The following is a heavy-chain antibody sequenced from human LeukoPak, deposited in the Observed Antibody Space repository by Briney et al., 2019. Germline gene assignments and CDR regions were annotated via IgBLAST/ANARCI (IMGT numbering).Heavy chain of an antibody. D-gene: IGHD6-13*01. V-gene: IGHV3-15*01. CDR2: IKSKTDGGTT. CDR3: TAPGGIAAAGTLVY. CDR1: GFTFSNAW. J-gene: IGHJ4*02. Sequence: GGSLRLSCAASGFTFSNAWMSWVRQAPGKGLEWVGRIKSKTDGGTTDYAAPVKGRFTISRDDSKNTLYLQMNSLKTEDTAVYYCTAPGGIAAAGTLVYWGQGTLVTVSS.